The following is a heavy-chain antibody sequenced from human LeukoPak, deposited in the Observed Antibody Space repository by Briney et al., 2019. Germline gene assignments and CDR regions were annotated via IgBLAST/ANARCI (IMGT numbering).Heavy chain of an antibody. CDR3: TRRISFRGSDY. D-gene: IGHD2/OR15-2a*01. V-gene: IGHV3-49*02. J-gene: IGHJ4*02. Sequence: IRTKANGGTPEYAASVKGRFTISRNDFTSIGFLQMNSLTTEDTAVYYCTRRISFRGSDYWGQGTLVSVSS. CDR2: IRTKANGGTP.